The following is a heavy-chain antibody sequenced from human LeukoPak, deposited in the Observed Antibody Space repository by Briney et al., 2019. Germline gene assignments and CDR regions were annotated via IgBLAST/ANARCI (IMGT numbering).Heavy chain of an antibody. D-gene: IGHD3-3*01. CDR1: GFTFSSYG. J-gene: IGHJ4*02. Sequence: GGSLRLSCAASGFTFSSYGMHWVRQAPGKGLEWVAFIRYDGSNKYYADSVKGRFTISRDNSKNTLYLQMNSLRAEDTAVYYCAKDGGTLIFGVVGNYFDYWGQGTLVTVSS. CDR3: AKDGGTLIFGVVGNYFDY. CDR2: IRYDGSNK. V-gene: IGHV3-30*02.